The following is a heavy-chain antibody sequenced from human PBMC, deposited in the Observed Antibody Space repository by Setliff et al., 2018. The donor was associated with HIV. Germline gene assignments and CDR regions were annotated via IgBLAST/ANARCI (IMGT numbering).Heavy chain of an antibody. CDR3: ARDAEVGTTYFGY. J-gene: IGHJ4*02. CDR2: ISSNGLST. Sequence: GGSLRLSCAASGFTFSAYAMHWVRQAPGKGLEYVSAISSNGLSTYYADSVKGRFTISRDNSKSTLYLQMGSLRAEDMAVYYCARDAEVGTTYFGYWGQGTLVTVSS. V-gene: IGHV3-64*02. D-gene: IGHD1-26*01. CDR1: GFTFSAYA.